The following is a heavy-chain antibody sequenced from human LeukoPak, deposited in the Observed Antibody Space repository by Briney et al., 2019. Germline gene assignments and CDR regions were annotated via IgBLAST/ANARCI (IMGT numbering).Heavy chain of an antibody. CDR1: GFTFRNYA. D-gene: IGHD6-19*01. CDR2: ISSNGGST. V-gene: IGHV3-64*02. J-gene: IGHJ4*02. CDR3: ARSEGTSGWPLDY. Sequence: SGGSLRLSCAASGFTFRNYAMHWVRQAPGKGLEYVSVISSNGGSTYYADSVKGRVTISRDNSKNTLYLQMGSLRAQDVAVYYCARSEGTSGWPLDYWGQGTLVTVSS.